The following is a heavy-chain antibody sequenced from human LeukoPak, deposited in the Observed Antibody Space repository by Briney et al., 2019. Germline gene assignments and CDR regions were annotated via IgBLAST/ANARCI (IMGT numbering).Heavy chain of an antibody. CDR3: ARGRWYSSSYYFDY. CDR2: INAGNGNT. CDR1: GYTFTSYA. J-gene: IGHJ4*02. Sequence: GASVKVSCTASGYTFTSYAMHWVRQAPGQRLEWMGWINAGNGNTKYSQKFQGRVTITRDTSASTAYMELSSLRSEGTAVYYCARGRWYSSSYYFDYWGQGTLVTVSS. D-gene: IGHD6-6*01. V-gene: IGHV1-3*01.